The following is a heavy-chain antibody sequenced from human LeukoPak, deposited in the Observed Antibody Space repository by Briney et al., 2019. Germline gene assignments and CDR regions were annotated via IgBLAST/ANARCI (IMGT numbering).Heavy chain of an antibody. CDR3: ARGPTLYDYVWGSYRSTGYFDY. D-gene: IGHD3-16*02. CDR1: GGSVSSGRDY. V-gene: IGHV4-61*01. CDR2: IYYSGST. J-gene: IGHJ4*02. Sequence: IPSETLSLTCTVSGGSVSSGRDYWSWIRQPPGKGLEWIGFIYYSGSTNYNPSLKSRVTISVDTSKSQFSLKLSSVTAADTAVYYCARGPTLYDYVWGSYRSTGYFDYWGQGTLVTVSS.